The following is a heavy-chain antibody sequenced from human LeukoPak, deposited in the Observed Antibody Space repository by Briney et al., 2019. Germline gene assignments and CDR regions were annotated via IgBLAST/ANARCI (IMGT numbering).Heavy chain of an antibody. Sequence: GGSLRLSCAASGFTVSDNYMSWVRQAPGKGLEWVSVFYSGGSTRYADSVKGRFTISRDNSKNTLYLQLNSLRAEDTAVYFCAKVGDYGDYALDYWGQGTLVTVSS. J-gene: IGHJ4*02. CDR1: GFTVSDNY. CDR2: FYSGGST. D-gene: IGHD4-17*01. V-gene: IGHV3-66*01. CDR3: AKVGDYGDYALDY.